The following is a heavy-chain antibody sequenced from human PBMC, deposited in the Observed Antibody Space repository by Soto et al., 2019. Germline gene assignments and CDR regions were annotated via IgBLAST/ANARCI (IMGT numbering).Heavy chain of an antibody. J-gene: IGHJ4*02. V-gene: IGHV1-18*01. CDR3: VVAAQPYYFDY. Sequence: ASVKVSCKASGYTFTSYGISWVRQAPGQGLEWMGWIRAYNGNTNYAQKLQGRVTMTTDTSTSTAYMELRSLRSDDTAVYYCVVAAQPYYFDYWGQGTLVTVSS. D-gene: IGHD2-15*01. CDR2: IRAYNGNT. CDR1: GYTFTSYG.